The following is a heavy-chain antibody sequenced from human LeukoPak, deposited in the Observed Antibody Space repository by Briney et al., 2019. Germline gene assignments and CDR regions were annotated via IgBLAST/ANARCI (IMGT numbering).Heavy chain of an antibody. CDR1: GITFSSYA. CDR2: VTGSGTST. D-gene: IGHD3-10*01. Sequence: GGSLRLSCAASGITFSSYALTWVRQAPGKGLEWVSTVTGSGTSTYYADSVKGRFTISRDNPKNTLYLQMNGLRAEDTAVYYCAKLYGSSQAGKDYWGQGTLVTVSS. CDR3: AKLYGSSQAGKDY. J-gene: IGHJ4*02. V-gene: IGHV3-23*01.